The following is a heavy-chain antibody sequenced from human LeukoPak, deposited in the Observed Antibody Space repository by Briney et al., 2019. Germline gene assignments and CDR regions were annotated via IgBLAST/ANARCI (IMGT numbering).Heavy chain of an antibody. Sequence: SQTLSLTCTVSGGSISSGGYYWSRIRQHPGKGLEWIGYIYYSGSTYYNPSLKSRVTISVDTSKNQFSLKLSSVTAADTAVYYCASLYYYDSSGYLTAIDYWGQGTLVTVSS. CDR3: ASLYYYDSSGYLTAIDY. CDR2: IYYSGST. CDR1: GGSISSGGYY. V-gene: IGHV4-31*03. D-gene: IGHD3-22*01. J-gene: IGHJ4*02.